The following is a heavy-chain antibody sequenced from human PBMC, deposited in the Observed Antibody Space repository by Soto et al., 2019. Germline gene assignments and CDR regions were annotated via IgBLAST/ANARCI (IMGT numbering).Heavy chain of an antibody. CDR2: IYYSGST. D-gene: IGHD2-2*01. CDR3: ARGRLVTAVNFDY. CDR1: GGSISSGDYY. V-gene: IGHV4-30-4*01. Sequence: SSETLSLTCTVSGGSISSGDYYWSWIRQPPGKGLEWIGYIYYSGSTYYNPSLKSRVTISVDTSKNQFSLKVNSVTAADTAVYYCARGRLVTAVNFDYWGLGTLVTVS. J-gene: IGHJ4*02.